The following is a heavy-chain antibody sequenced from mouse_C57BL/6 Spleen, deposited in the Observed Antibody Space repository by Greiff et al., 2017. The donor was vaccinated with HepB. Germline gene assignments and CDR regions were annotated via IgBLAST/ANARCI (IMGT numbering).Heavy chain of an antibody. V-gene: IGHV1-26*01. CDR1: GYTFTDYY. J-gene: IGHJ2*01. CDR3: ARSEGEGVFDY. CDR2: INPNNGGT. Sequence: EVQLQQSGPELVKPGASVKISCKASGYTFTDYYMNWVKQSHGKSLEWIGDINPNNGGTSYNQKFKGKATLTVDKSSSTAYMELRSLTSEDSAVYYCARSEGEGVFDYWGQGTTLTVSS.